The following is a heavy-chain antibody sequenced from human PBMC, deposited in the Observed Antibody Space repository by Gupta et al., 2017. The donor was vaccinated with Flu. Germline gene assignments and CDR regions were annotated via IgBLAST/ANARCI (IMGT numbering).Heavy chain of an antibody. Sequence: EVQLVESGGGLVQPGGSLRLSCAASGFTFSTTWMDWVRQAPGKGLVWVSRSSSDGSSATYADSVRGRFTISRDNAKNTLYLEMNTLRAEDTAVYYCATVWGSCAGDWGQGSRVTVSS. V-gene: IGHV3-74*01. CDR1: GFTFSTTW. CDR3: ATVWGSCAGD. D-gene: IGHD2-15*01. J-gene: IGHJ4*02. CDR2: SSSDGSSA.